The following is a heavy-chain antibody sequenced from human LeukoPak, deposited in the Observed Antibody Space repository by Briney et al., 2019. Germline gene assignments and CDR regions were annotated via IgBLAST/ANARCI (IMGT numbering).Heavy chain of an antibody. CDR3: ARDLGGSGSYYNEGDY. CDR1: GFTFSSYS. CDR2: ISSSSSYI. Sequence: GGSLRLSCAASGFTFSSYSMNWVRQAPGKGLEWVSSISSSSSYIYYADSVKGRFTISRDNAKNSLYLKMNSLRAEDTAVYYCARDLGGSGSYYNEGDYWGQGTLVTVSS. J-gene: IGHJ4*02. V-gene: IGHV3-21*01. D-gene: IGHD3-10*01.